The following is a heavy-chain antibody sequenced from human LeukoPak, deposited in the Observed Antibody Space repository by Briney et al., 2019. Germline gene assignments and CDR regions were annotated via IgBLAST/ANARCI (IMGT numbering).Heavy chain of an antibody. J-gene: IGHJ4*02. CDR1: GYTFTNFG. D-gene: IGHD2-8*01. CDR3: GRSSMGPDY. Sequence: ASVKVSCKTSGYTFTNFGVSWVRQAPGQGLEWMGWINVYSGNTKSAQKLQGRLTMTTDISTSTAYMELRSLRSDDTAVYYCGRSSMGPDYWGQGTLVTVSS. CDR2: INVYSGNT. V-gene: IGHV1-18*01.